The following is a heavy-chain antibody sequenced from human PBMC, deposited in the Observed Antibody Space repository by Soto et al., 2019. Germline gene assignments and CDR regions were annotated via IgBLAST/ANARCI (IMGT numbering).Heavy chain of an antibody. CDR1: GDSVSSSSAA. V-gene: IGHV6-1*01. CDR2: TYYRSKWKN. J-gene: IGHJ3*02. D-gene: IGHD5-12*01. Sequence: SQTLSLTCAISGDSVSSSSAAWNWIRQSPSRGLEWLGRTYYRSKWKNDYAISVKSRITVNPDTSKNQFSLQMNSVTPEDTAVYYCARDYGDTGCIDIWGQGTMVTVSS. CDR3: ARDYGDTGCIDI.